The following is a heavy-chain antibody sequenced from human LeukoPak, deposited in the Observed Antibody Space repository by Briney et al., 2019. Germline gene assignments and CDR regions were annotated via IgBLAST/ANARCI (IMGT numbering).Heavy chain of an antibody. V-gene: IGHV1-18*01. Sequence: ASVKVSCKASGYTFTGYGISWVRQAPGQGLEWMGWISAYNGNTNYAQKLQGRVTMTTDTSTSTAYMELRSLRSDDTAVYYCARDESGIAVAGMRGDYWGQGTLVTVSS. CDR3: ARDESGIAVAGMRGDY. CDR2: ISAYNGNT. D-gene: IGHD6-19*01. CDR1: GYTFTGYG. J-gene: IGHJ4*02.